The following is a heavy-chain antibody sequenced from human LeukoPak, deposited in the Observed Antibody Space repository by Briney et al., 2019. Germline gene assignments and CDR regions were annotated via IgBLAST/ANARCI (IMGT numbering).Heavy chain of an antibody. D-gene: IGHD2-2*01. J-gene: IGHJ5*02. CDR3: ARRRVVPAAKVPTRNWFDP. CDR2: ISYDGSNK. CDR1: GFTFSSYA. V-gene: IGHV3-30-3*01. Sequence: GGSLRLSCAASGFTFSSYAIHWVRQAPGKGLEWVAVISYDGSNKYYADSVKGRFTISRDNSKNTLYLQMNSLRAEDTAVYYCARRRVVPAAKVPTRNWFDPWGQGTLVTVSS.